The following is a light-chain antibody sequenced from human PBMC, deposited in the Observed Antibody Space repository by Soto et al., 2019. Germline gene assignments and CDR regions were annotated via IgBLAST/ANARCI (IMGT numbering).Light chain of an antibody. J-gene: IGLJ1*01. CDR2: GNN. Sequence: QSVLTQPPSVSGAPGQRVTISCTGSSSNIGAGYEVHWYQQLPGTAPKLLIYGNNNRPSGVPDRFSGSKSATSASLAITGLRAEDEEDYYGQSYDSILSASYVFGTGTKVTVL. CDR3: QSYDSILSASYV. V-gene: IGLV1-40*01. CDR1: SSNIGAGYE.